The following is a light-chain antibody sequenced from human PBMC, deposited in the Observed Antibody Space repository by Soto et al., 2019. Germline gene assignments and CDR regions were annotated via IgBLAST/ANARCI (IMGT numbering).Light chain of an antibody. V-gene: IGLV1-44*01. J-gene: IGLJ7*01. CDR1: SSNIGSST. CDR3: AAWDDTLTDYV. CDR2: SNS. Sequence: QAVVTQPPSASGTPGQRVTISCSGSSSNIGSSTVNWYQQLPGTAPKSLIYSNSQRPSGVPDRFSGSKSGTSASLAISGLQSEDEADYYCAAWDDTLTDYVFGTGTQLTVL.